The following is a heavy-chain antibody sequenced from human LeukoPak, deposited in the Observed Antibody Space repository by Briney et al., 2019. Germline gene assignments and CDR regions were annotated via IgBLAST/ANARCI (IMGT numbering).Heavy chain of an antibody. D-gene: IGHD2-2*01. J-gene: IGHJ4*02. Sequence: SETLSLTCSVSGGSSSSYYWSWIRQPPGRGLEWIGYMYDSGSINYNPSLKSRVTISADTSKNQFSLRLSSVTAADTAVYYCARGHYQGFDYWGQGTLITVSS. V-gene: IGHV4-59*01. CDR3: ARGHYQGFDY. CDR2: MYDSGSI. CDR1: GGSSSSYY.